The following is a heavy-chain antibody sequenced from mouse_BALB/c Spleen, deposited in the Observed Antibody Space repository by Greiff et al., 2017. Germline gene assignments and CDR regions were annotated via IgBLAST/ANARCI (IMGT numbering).Heavy chain of an antibody. CDR2: IDPFNGGT. CDR3: TRRDYYYAMDY. V-gene: IGHV1S135*01. Sequence: VQLQQSGPELMKPGASVKISCKASGYSFTSYYMHWVKQSHGKSLEWIGYIDPFNGGTSYNQKFKGKATLTVDKSSSTAYMHLSSLTSEDSAVYYCTRRDYYYAMDYWGQGTSVTVSS. CDR1: GYSFTSYY. J-gene: IGHJ4*01. D-gene: IGHD3-3*01.